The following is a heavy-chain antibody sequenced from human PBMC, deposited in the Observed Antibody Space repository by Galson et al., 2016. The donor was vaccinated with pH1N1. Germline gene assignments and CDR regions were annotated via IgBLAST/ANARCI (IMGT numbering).Heavy chain of an antibody. CDR1: GFTFSGFY. CDR3: TREDHHKFDY. Sequence: SLRLSCAASGFTFSGFYMDWVRQAPGKGLEWVGRITKRPEGYTTQDATSVEGRFIISRDDSKGLLYLHMNSLKTEDTAVYYCTREDHHKFDYWGQGTLVTVS. CDR2: ITKRPEGYTT. J-gene: IGHJ4*02. V-gene: IGHV3-72*01.